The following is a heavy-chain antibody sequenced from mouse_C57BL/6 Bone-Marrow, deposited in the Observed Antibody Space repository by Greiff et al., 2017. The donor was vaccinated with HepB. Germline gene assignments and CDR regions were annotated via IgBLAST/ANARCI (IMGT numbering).Heavy chain of an antibody. V-gene: IGHV14-4*01. CDR1: GFNIKDDY. CDR3: TTGSSYVPWFAY. Sequence: VQLKQSGAELVRPGASVKLSCTASGFNIKDDYMHWVKQRPEQGLEWIGWIDPENGDTEYASKFQGKATITADTSSNTAYLQLSSLTSEDTAVYYCTTGSSYVPWFAYWGQGTLVTVSA. J-gene: IGHJ3*01. CDR2: IDPENGDT. D-gene: IGHD1-1*01.